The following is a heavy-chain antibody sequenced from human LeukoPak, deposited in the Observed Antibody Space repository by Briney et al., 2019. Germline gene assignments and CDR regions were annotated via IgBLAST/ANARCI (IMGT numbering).Heavy chain of an antibody. D-gene: IGHD3-3*01. CDR2: ISYDGSNK. Sequence: GGSLRLSCAASGFTFSSYAMHWVRQAPGKGLEWVAVISYDGSNKYYADSVKGRFTISRDNYKNTLYLQMNSLRAEDTAVYYCARDPGFLEWLFDYWGQGTLVTVSS. J-gene: IGHJ4*02. CDR3: ARDPGFLEWLFDY. CDR1: GFTFSSYA. V-gene: IGHV3-30-3*01.